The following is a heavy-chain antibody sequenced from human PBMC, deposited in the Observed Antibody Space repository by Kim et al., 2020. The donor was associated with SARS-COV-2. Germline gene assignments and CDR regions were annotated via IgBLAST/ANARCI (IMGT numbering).Heavy chain of an antibody. CDR2: HN. CDR3: ARGDQAFDI. Sequence: HNNFAVSVKSRISINPDTSKNHFSLQLNSVTPEDTALYYCARGDQAFDIWGQGTMVTVSS. V-gene: IGHV6-1*01. J-gene: IGHJ3*02.